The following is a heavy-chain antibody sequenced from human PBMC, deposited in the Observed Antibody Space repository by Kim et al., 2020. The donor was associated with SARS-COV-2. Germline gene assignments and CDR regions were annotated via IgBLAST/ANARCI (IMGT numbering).Heavy chain of an antibody. Sequence: GGSLRLSCAASGFTFSSYAMHWVRQAPGKGLEWVAVISYDGSNKYYADSVKGRFTISRDNSKNTLYLQMNSLRAEDTAVYYCARGTIVVVVAADLVAFDIWGQGTMVTVSS. CDR2: ISYDGSNK. J-gene: IGHJ3*02. D-gene: IGHD2-15*01. CDR1: GFTFSSYA. V-gene: IGHV3-30*04. CDR3: ARGTIVVVVAADLVAFDI.